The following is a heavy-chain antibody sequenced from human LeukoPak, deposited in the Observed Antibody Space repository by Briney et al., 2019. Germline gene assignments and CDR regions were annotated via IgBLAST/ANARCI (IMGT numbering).Heavy chain of an antibody. D-gene: IGHD2-15*01. V-gene: IGHV1-2*04. CDR3: ARVARSIGYCSGGSCYSGWFDP. Sequence: ASVKVSCKASGYTFTSYYMHWVRQAPGQGLEWMGWINPNSGGTNHAQKFQGWVTMTRDTSISTAYMELSRLRSDDTAVYYCARVARSIGYCSGGSCYSGWFDPWGQGTLVTVSS. CDR1: GYTFTSYY. CDR2: INPNSGGT. J-gene: IGHJ5*02.